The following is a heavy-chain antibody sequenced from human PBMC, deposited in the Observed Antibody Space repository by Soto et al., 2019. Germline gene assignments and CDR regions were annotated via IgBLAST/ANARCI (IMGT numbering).Heavy chain of an antibody. CDR3: AGLLGHSFDHQEFFDY. J-gene: IGHJ4*02. CDR2: IYPGDFDT. CDR1: GYNFDTYW. D-gene: IGHD3-9*01. Sequence: GESLKISCTASGYNFDTYWIGWVRQMPGKGLEWMGIIYPGDFDTRYSQSFQGHFAMSVDKSINTAYLQWNSLETSDTAMFYCAGLLGHSFDHQEFFDYWGQGTPVTVSS. V-gene: IGHV5-51*01.